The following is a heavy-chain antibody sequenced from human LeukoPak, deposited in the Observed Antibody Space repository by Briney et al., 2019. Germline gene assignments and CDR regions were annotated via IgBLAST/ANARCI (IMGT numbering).Heavy chain of an antibody. CDR2: IIPIFGTA. CDR1: GGTFSSYA. J-gene: IGHJ6*03. D-gene: IGHD2-2*01. V-gene: IGHV1-69*05. Sequence: ASVKVSCKASGGTFSSYAISWVRQAPGQGLEWVGGIIPIFGTANYAQKFQGRVTITTDESTSTAYMELSSLRSEDTAVYYCARGKYFDSTSCYDGNCDYAPGGRMGEDYYYYMDIWGKGTTVTVSS. CDR3: ARGKYFDSTSCYDGNCDYAPGGRMGEDYYYYMDI.